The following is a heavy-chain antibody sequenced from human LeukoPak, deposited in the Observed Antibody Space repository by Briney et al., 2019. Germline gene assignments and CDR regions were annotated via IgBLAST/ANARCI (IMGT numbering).Heavy chain of an antibody. Sequence: SETLSLTCAVYGGSFSGYYWSWIRQPPGKGLEWIGEINHSGSTNYNPSLKSRVTISVDTSKNQFSLKLSPVTAADTAVYYCARHPRRGYFGELRGGRLFDYWGQGTLVTVSS. CDR3: ARHPRRGYFGELRGGRLFDY. CDR2: INHSGST. D-gene: IGHD3-10*01. J-gene: IGHJ4*02. V-gene: IGHV4-34*01. CDR1: GGSFSGYY.